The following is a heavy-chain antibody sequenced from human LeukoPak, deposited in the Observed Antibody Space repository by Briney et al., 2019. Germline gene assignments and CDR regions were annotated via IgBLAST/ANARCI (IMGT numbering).Heavy chain of an antibody. J-gene: IGHJ6*03. CDR3: ARTGGSFYFYYYMDV. Sequence: SETLSLTCTVSGYSISSGYYWGWIRQPPGKGQEWIGSIFHSGTTYYNPSLKSRVTISVDTSKNQFSLKVSSVTAADTAVYYCARTGGSFYFYYYMDVWGKGTTVTVSS. V-gene: IGHV4-38-2*02. D-gene: IGHD1-26*01. CDR2: IFHSGTT. CDR1: GYSISSGYY.